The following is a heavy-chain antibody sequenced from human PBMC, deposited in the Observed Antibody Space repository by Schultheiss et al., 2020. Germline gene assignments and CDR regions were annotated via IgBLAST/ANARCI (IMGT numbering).Heavy chain of an antibody. D-gene: IGHD3-16*01. J-gene: IGHJ5*02. CDR2: IYYSGST. CDR1: GGSVSSGSYY. Sequence: SETLSLTCTVSGGSVSSGSYYWSWIRQPPGKGLEWIGYIYYSGSTYYNPSLKSRVTISVDTSKNQFSLKLSSVTAADTAVYYCARFRWGPQNWFDPWGQGTLVTVSS. CDR3: ARFRWGPQNWFDP. V-gene: IGHV4-61*01.